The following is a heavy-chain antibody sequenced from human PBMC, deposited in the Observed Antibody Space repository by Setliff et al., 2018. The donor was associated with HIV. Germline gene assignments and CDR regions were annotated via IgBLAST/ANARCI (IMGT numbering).Heavy chain of an antibody. CDR3: AGSAHSYSYMGYYYHTMDV. CDR1: GGTFSTYV. D-gene: IGHD4-4*01. CDR2: MLPILGMG. V-gene: IGHV1-69*10. Sequence: GASVKVSCKTSGGTFSTYVITWVRQAPGQGLEWMGGMLPILGMGDFAQKFQGRVTITADASTRTAYMELSSLTSDDTAVYYCAGSAHSYSYMGYYYHTMDVGGQGTTVTVSS. J-gene: IGHJ6*02.